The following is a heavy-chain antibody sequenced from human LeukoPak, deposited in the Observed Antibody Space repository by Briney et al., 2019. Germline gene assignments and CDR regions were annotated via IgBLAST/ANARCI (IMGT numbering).Heavy chain of an antibody. V-gene: IGHV4-61*02. CDR2: IYTSGST. CDR1: GGSISSGSYY. Sequence: SQTLSLTCTVSGGSISSGSYYWSWIRQPAGKGLEWIGRIYTSGSTNYNPSLKSRVTISVDTSKNQFSPKLSSVTAADTAVYYCARIVGAGYYYYYMDVWGKGTTVTVSS. D-gene: IGHD1-26*01. CDR3: ARIVGAGYYYYYMDV. J-gene: IGHJ6*03.